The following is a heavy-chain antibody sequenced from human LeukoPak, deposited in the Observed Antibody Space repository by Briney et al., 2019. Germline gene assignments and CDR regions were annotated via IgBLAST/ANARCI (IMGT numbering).Heavy chain of an antibody. Sequence: KTSETLSLTCTVSGGSISSYYWSWVRQPPGKGLEWIGYIYYSGSTNYNPSLKSRVTISVDTSKNQFSLKLSSVTAADTAVYYCVGYSRSYYYYMDVWGKGTTVTISS. D-gene: IGHD6-13*01. CDR2: IYYSGST. J-gene: IGHJ6*03. CDR3: VGYSRSYYYYMDV. CDR1: GGSISSYY. V-gene: IGHV4-59*01.